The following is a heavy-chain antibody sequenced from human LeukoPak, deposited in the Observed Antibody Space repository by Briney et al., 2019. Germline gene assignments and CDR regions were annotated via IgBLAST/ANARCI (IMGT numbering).Heavy chain of an antibody. V-gene: IGHV1-46*01. Sequence: ASVKVSCKASGHTFTNYHMHWLRQAPGQGLEWMGIIKPNDGSTTYAQKFQGRVTMTRDTSTSTVYMEVSSLRYEDTAVYYCARDWGLYTNYVYWFDPWGQGTLVTVSS. D-gene: IGHD4-11*01. CDR1: GHTFTNYH. J-gene: IGHJ5*02. CDR3: ARDWGLYTNYVYWFDP. CDR2: IKPNDGST.